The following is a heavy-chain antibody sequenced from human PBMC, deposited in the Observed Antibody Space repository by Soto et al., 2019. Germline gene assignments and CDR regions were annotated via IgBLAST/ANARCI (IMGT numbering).Heavy chain of an antibody. V-gene: IGHV3-53*01. CDR3: ATGLDTAKDGC. CDR1: GFTVSSNH. CDR2: IYYSGNT. J-gene: IGHJ4*02. D-gene: IGHD5-18*01. Sequence: VQLVESGGGLIQPGGSLRLSCAASGFTVSSNHMTWVRQAPGGGPEWVSTIYYSGNTFYADSVRGRFTISRDNSKNMLYLQMNSLRAEDTALYYCATGLDTAKDGCWGQGTLVTVSS.